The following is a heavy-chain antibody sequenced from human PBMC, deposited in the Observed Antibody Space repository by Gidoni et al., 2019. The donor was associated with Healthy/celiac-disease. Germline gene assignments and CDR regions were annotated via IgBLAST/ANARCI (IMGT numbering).Heavy chain of an antibody. J-gene: IGHJ3*02. CDR3: AKDEGSSAEGAFDI. CDR2: ISWNSGSI. D-gene: IGHD6-6*01. CDR1: GFTFADYA. V-gene: IGHV3-9*01. Sequence: EVQLVESGGGLVQPGRSLRLSCAASGFTFADYAMHWVRQAPGKGLEWVSGISWNSGSIGYADSVKGRFTISRDNAKNSLYLQMNSLRAEDTALYYCAKDEGSSAEGAFDIWGQGTMVTVSS.